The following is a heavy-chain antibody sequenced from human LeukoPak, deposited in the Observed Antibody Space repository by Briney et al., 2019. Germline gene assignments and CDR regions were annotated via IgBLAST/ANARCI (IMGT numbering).Heavy chain of an antibody. J-gene: IGHJ6*02. CDR3: AREGAPTITIFGVVIAHGMDV. CDR1: GFTFSSYW. V-gene: IGHV3-74*01. D-gene: IGHD3-3*01. Sequence: GGSLRLSCAASGFTFSSYWMPWVRQAPGKGLVWVSRINSDGSSTSYADSVKGRFTISRDNSKNTLYLQMNGLRAEDTAVYYCAREGAPTITIFGVVIAHGMDVWGQGTTVTVSS. CDR2: INSDGSST.